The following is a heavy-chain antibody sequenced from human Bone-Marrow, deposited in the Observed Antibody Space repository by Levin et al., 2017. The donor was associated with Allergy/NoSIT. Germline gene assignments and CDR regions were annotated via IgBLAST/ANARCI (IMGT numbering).Heavy chain of an antibody. V-gene: IGHV3-7*01. CDR3: ATQDGFWSGYHMGY. Sequence: GGSLRLSCAASGFTFTDYWMTWVRQAPGKGLEWVANIRPTADDKNYLDSVKGRFTISRDNAKKVLYLQIQSLTVEDTAVYYCATQDGFWSGYHMGYWGQGTLVTVSS. CDR2: IRPTADDK. D-gene: IGHD3-3*01. CDR1: GFTFTDYW. J-gene: IGHJ4*02.